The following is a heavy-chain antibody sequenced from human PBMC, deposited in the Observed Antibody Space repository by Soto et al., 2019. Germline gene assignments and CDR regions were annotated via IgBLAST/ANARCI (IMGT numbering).Heavy chain of an antibody. CDR3: ARLYYYDSSGYYYVEDF. Sequence: ASVKVSCKASGNTFPNYAMHWVRQAPGQRLEWMGWINAGNGNTNYAQKLQGRVTMTTDTSTSTAYMELRSLRSDDTAVYYCARLYYYDSSGYYYVEDFWGQGTLVTVSS. J-gene: IGHJ4*02. CDR2: INAGNGNT. CDR1: GNTFPNYA. D-gene: IGHD3-22*01. V-gene: IGHV1-3*01.